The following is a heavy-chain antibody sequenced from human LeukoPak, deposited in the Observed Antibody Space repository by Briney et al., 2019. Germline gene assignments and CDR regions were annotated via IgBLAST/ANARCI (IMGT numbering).Heavy chain of an antibody. CDR2: IREDGSNK. J-gene: IGHJ5*01. V-gene: IGHV3-30*02. CDR1: EFTFRSYG. CDR3: ARGRRSGGITMIRGVKDRGWFDF. D-gene: IGHD3-10*01. Sequence: PGGSLRLSCAASEFTFRSYGMHWVRQAPGKGLEWVAHIREDGSNKYYADSVKGRFTISREDSKKMLYLQMNSLRPEDTAVYYCARGRRSGGITMIRGVKDRGWFDFWGQGPLVTVSS.